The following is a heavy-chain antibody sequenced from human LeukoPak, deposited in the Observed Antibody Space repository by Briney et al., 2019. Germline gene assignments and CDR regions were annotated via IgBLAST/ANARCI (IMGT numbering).Heavy chain of an antibody. J-gene: IGHJ4*02. CDR3: ARFPSNYDDY. CDR2: INHSGST. V-gene: IGHV4-34*01. Sequence: SETLSLTCAVYGGSFSGYYWSWIRQPPGKGLEWIGEINHSGSTNYNPSLKSRVTISVDTSKNQFSLKLSSVTAADTAVYYCARFPSNYDDYWGQGTLVTVSS. D-gene: IGHD6-6*01. CDR1: GGSFSGYY.